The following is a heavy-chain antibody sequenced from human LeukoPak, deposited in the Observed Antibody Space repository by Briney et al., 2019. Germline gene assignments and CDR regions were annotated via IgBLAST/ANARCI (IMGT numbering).Heavy chain of an antibody. CDR1: GHSFTSYW. D-gene: IGHD3-10*01. Sequence: GESLKISCKGSGHSFTSYWIGWVRPMPGKGLEWMGIIYPGDSDTRYSPSFQGQVTISADKSISTAYLQWSSLKASDTAMYYCARQDYYGSGSYMWDNWFDPWGQGTLVTVSS. CDR2: IYPGDSDT. V-gene: IGHV5-51*01. CDR3: ARQDYYGSGSYMWDNWFDP. J-gene: IGHJ5*02.